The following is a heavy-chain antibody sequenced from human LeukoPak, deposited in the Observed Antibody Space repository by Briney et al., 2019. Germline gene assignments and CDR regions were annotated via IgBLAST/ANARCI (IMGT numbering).Heavy chain of an antibody. CDR3: ARESWFGELFAAFDI. J-gene: IGHJ3*02. CDR2: IYYSGST. V-gene: IGHV4-59*01. Sequence: SETLSLTCTVSGGSISSYYWSWIRQPPGKGLEWIGYIYYSGSTNYNPSLKSRVTISVDTSKNQFSLKLSSVTAADTAVYYCARESWFGELFAAFDIWGQGTMVTVSS. D-gene: IGHD3-10*01. CDR1: GGSISSYY.